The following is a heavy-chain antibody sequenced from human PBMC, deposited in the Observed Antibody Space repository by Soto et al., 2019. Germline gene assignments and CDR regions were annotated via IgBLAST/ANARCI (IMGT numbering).Heavy chain of an antibody. V-gene: IGHV3-74*01. J-gene: IGHJ5*02. Sequence: PGGSLRLSCAASGFTFSHYWMHWVRQTPGKGLVWVSRINPAGTITNYADSVEGRFTISRDSADSALFLQMNSLSAEDTAIYYCTSDTFGLRDTWGQGTLVTVSS. CDR2: INPAGTIT. CDR3: TSDTFGLRDT. CDR1: GFTFSHYW. D-gene: IGHD3-16*01.